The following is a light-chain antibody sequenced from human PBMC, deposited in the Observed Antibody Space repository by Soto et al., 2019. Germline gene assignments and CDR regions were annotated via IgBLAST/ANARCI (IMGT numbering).Light chain of an antibody. CDR2: EVS. V-gene: IGLV2-18*01. J-gene: IGLJ2*01. CDR1: SSDVGSYNR. CDR3: NLHTSSRTVV. Sequence: QSALTQPPSVSGSPGQSVTISCTGTSSDVGSYNRVSWYQQPPGTAPKLMIYEVSNRPSGVPDRFSGSKSGNTASLTISGLQAEDEADYYCNLHTSSRTVVFGGGTKLTVL.